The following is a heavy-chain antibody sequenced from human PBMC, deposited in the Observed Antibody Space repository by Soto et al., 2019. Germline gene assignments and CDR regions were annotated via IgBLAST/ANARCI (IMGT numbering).Heavy chain of an antibody. CDR2: IWYDGSNK. D-gene: IGHD1-26*01. J-gene: IGHJ6*02. CDR3: ARDRSGSYPWGGYYYYGMDV. Sequence: QVQLVESGGGVVQPGRSLRLSCAASGFTFSSYGMHWVRQAPGKGLEWVAVIWYDGSNKYYADSVKGRFTISRDNSKNPLYLQMNSLRAEATAVYYCARDRSGSYPWGGYYYYGMDVWGQGTTVTVSS. CDR1: GFTFSSYG. V-gene: IGHV3-33*01.